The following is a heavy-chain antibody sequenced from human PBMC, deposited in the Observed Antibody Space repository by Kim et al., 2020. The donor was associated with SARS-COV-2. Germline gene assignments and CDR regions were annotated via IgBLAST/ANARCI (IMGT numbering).Heavy chain of an antibody. Sequence: GGSLRLSCAASGFTFSRYAMSWVRQAPGKGLDWVSAISGSGARTYYADSVKGQFTISRDNSKNTVYLQMNSLRAEDTAVYYCAKDSGNDYGDQVDYWGQGTLVTVSS. D-gene: IGHD4-17*01. J-gene: IGHJ4*02. CDR3: AKDSGNDYGDQVDY. CDR2: ISGSGART. V-gene: IGHV3-23*01. CDR1: GFTFSRYA.